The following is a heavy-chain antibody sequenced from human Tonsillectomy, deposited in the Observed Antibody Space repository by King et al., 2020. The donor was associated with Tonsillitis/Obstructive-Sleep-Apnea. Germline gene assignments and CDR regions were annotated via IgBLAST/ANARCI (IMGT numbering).Heavy chain of an antibody. Sequence: VQLVESGGGLVQPGGSLRLSCAASGFTFSSYWMSWVRQAPGKGLEWVANIKQDGSEKYDVDSVKGRFTISRDNAKNSLYLQMNSLRAEDTAVYYCARAGIRGYCSSTSCYTSGYFDLWGRGTLVTVSS. CDR2: IKQDGSEK. J-gene: IGHJ2*01. D-gene: IGHD2-2*02. CDR1: GFTFSSYW. CDR3: ARAGIRGYCSSTSCYTSGYFDL. V-gene: IGHV3-7*01.